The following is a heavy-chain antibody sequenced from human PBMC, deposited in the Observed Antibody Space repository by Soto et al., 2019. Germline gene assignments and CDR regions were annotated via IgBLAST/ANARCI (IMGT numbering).Heavy chain of an antibody. CDR2: IYYSGST. J-gene: IGHJ6*03. CDR3: SRSRMIIGVVINYYFYMCV. CDR1: GGSISSYY. V-gene: IGHV4-59*08. D-gene: IGHD3-3*01. Sequence: QVQLQESGPGLVKPSETLSLTCTVSGGSISSYYWSWIRQPPGKGLEWIGYIYYSGSTNYNPSLESRVPISVDTAKNQFSLKLSSVSAADTAVYYCSRSRMIIGVVINYYFYMCVWGKGTTVTVSS.